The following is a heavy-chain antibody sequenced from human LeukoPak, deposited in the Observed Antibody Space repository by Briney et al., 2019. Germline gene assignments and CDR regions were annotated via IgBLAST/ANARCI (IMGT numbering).Heavy chain of an antibody. V-gene: IGHV4-34*01. CDR2: INHSGST. D-gene: IGHD1-26*01. J-gene: IGHJ6*03. Sequence: SETLSLTCAVYGGSFSGYYWSWIRQPPGKGLEWIGEINHSGSTNYNPSLKSRVTISVDTSKNQFSLKLSSVTAADTAVYYCAREARPGGSKVGGYYYMDVWGKGTTVTVSS. CDR3: AREARPGGSKVGGYYYMDV. CDR1: GGSFSGYY.